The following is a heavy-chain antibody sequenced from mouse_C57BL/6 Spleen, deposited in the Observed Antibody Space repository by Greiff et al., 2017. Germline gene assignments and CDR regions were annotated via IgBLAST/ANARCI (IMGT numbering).Heavy chain of an antibody. D-gene: IGHD2-14*01. CDR3: AREVRQWYFDV. J-gene: IGHJ1*03. V-gene: IGHV1-61*01. CDR2: IYPSDSET. CDR1: GYTFTSYW. Sequence: QVQLQQPGAELVRPGSSVKLSCKASGYTFTSYWMDWVKQRPGQGLEWIGNIYPSDSETPYNQKFKDKATLTVDKSSSTAYMQLSSLTSEDSAVYYCAREVRQWYFDVWGTGTTVTVSS.